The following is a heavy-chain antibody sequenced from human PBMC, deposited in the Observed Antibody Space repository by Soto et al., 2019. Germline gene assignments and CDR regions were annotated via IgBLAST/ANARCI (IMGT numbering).Heavy chain of an antibody. V-gene: IGHV4-39*01. Sequence: QLQRQESGPGLVKPSETLSLTCTVSGVSISNSSYSWGWIRRPPGKGLEWIGTIYYSGITYYNPSLKSRVTISVDTSKNQFSLKLTSVTAADTAVYYCARHGSNWGQGTLVTVSS. CDR2: IYYSGIT. J-gene: IGHJ4*02. CDR1: GVSISNSSYS. CDR3: ARHGSN.